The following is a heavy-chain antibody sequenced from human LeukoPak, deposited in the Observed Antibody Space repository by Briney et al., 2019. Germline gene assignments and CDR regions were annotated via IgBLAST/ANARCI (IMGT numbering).Heavy chain of an antibody. V-gene: IGHV3-21*01. CDR2: ISSSSSYI. D-gene: IGHD6-25*01. CDR3: ARDAEYSTGAFDI. Sequence: GGPLRLSCAASVFTFSSYSMNWVRQAPGKGLEWVSSISSSSSYIYYADSVKGRFTISRDKAKNSLYLQMNSLRAEDTAVYYCARDAEYSTGAFDIWGQGTMVTVSS. CDR1: VFTFSSYS. J-gene: IGHJ3*02.